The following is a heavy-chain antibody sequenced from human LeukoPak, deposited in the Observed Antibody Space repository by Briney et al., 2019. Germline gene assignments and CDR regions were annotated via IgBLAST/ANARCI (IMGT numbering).Heavy chain of an antibody. CDR1: GFTLSSYA. CDR2: ITSSGGST. D-gene: IGHD3-22*01. CDR3: AKDRPNYYDSSGHYYRRNGDY. Sequence: TGGSLRLSCAASGFTLSSYAMSWVRQAPGKGLEWVSSITSSGGSTYYAGSVKGQFTISRDNSKNTVYLQMNSLRAEDTAVYYCAKDRPNYYDSSGHYYRRNGDYWGQGTLVTVSS. V-gene: IGHV3-23*01. J-gene: IGHJ4*02.